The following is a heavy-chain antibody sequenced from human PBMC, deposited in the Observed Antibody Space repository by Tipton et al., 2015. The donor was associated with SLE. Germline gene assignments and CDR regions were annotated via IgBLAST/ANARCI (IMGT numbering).Heavy chain of an antibody. CDR2: MNPDTDQT. J-gene: IGHJ4*01. D-gene: IGHD7-27*01. CDR1: GYTFISYD. V-gene: IGHV1-8*01. CDR3: SRSGDLDC. Sequence: QSGAEVKKPGASVKVSCKASGYTFISYDINWVRQAPGQGLEWMGWMNPDTDQTGYAQKFQGRVTMTRDSSISTAYMELSSLRSDDTAVYYCSRSGDLDCWGHGTQVTVSS.